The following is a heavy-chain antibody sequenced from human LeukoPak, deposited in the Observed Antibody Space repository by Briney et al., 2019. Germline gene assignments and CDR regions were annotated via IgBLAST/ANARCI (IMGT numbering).Heavy chain of an antibody. D-gene: IGHD3-16*01. CDR1: GFTFSSYA. CDR2: ISGSGVNT. CDR3: AKGPSPVLGGGSYFDY. J-gene: IGHJ4*02. V-gene: IGHV3-23*01. Sequence: GGSLRLSCAASGFTFSSYAMSWVRQAPGKGLEWVSAISGSGVNTYYADSVKGRFTLSRDNSKNTLYLQMNSLRAEDTAVYYCAKGPSPVLGGGSYFDYWGQGTLVTVSS.